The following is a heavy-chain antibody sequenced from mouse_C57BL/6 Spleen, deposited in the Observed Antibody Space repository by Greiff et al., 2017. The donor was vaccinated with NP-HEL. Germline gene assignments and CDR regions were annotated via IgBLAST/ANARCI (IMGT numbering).Heavy chain of an antibody. D-gene: IGHD2-1*01. V-gene: IGHV1-50*01. CDR3: ARRGLLSYFDY. CDR1: GYTFTSYW. CDR2: IDPSDSYT. Sequence: QVQLQQPGAELVKPGASVKLSCKASGYTFTSYWMQWVKQRPGQGLEWIGEIDPSDSYTNYNQKFKGKATLTVDTSSSTAYMQLSSLTSEDSAVYYCARRGLLSYFDYWGQGTTLTVSS. J-gene: IGHJ2*01.